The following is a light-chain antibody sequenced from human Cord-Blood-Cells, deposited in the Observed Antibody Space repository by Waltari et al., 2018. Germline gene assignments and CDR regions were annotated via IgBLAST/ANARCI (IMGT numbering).Light chain of an antibody. CDR3: QQSYSTPYT. J-gene: IGKJ2*01. CDR1: QSISSY. V-gene: IGKV1-39*01. CDR2: AAS. Sequence: DIQMTKSPSSLSASVGDRVIITCRASQSISSYLNWYQQKPGKAPKLLIYAASSLQSGVPSRFSGSGSGTDFTLTISSLQPEDFATYYCQQSYSTPYTFGQGTKLEIK.